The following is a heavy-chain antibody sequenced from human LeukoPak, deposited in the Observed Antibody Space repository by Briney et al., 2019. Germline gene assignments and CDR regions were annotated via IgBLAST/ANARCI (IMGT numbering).Heavy chain of an antibody. CDR1: GYTFTGYY. Sequence: ASVKVSCKASGYTFTGYYMHWVRRAPGRGLEWMGWINPNSGGTNYAQKFQGRVTMTRDTSISTAYMELSRLRSDDTAVYYCARVYYYGSGSYGHWGQGTLVTVSS. D-gene: IGHD3-10*01. CDR2: INPNSGGT. CDR3: ARVYYYGSGSYGH. J-gene: IGHJ4*02. V-gene: IGHV1-2*02.